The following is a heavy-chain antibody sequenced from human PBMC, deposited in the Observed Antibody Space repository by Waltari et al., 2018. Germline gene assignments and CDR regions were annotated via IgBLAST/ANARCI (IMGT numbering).Heavy chain of an antibody. V-gene: IGHV4-34*01. Sequence: QVQLQQWGAGLLKPSETLSLTCAVYGGSFSGYYWSWIRQPPGKGLEWSGEINHSGSTNYNPSLKSRVNISVDTSKNQFSLKLSSVTAADTAVYYCARGRGSSSPEQDFDYWGQGTLVTVSS. CDR1: GGSFSGYY. D-gene: IGHD6-13*01. J-gene: IGHJ4*02. CDR3: ARGRGSSSPEQDFDY. CDR2: INHSGST.